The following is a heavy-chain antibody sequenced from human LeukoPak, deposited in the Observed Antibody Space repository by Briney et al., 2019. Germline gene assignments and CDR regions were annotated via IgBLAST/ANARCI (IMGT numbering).Heavy chain of an antibody. V-gene: IGHV4-4*07. CDR2: IYTSGST. CDR1: GGSISSYY. J-gene: IGHJ3*02. Sequence: SSETLSLTCTVSGGSISSYYWSWIRQPAGKGLEWIGRIYTSGSTNYNPSLKSRVTMSVDTSKNQFSLKLSSATAADTAVYYCARWYYDSSGYYLNAFDIWGQGTMVTVSS. CDR3: ARWYYDSSGYYLNAFDI. D-gene: IGHD3-22*01.